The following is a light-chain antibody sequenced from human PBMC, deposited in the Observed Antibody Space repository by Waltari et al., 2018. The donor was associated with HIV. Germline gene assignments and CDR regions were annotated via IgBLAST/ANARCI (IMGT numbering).Light chain of an antibody. CDR3: QQYYNTPPWT. V-gene: IGKV1-NL1*01. J-gene: IGKJ1*01. CDR1: QGLSNF. Sequence: DIQMTQSPSSLSASVGDRVTITCRASQGLSNFLAWFQQKPGKAPRLLLSLASKLESGVTSRFSGSGSGTDYTLTISSMQPEDFGTYYCQQYYNTPPWTFGQGTKVEIK. CDR2: LAS.